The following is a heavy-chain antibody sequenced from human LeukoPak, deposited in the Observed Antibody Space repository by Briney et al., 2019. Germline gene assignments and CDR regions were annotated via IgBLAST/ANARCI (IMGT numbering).Heavy chain of an antibody. Sequence: SEILSLTWAVYGGPFSGYYWSWIRQPPGKGVEWSGEINHSGSTNYNPSLKSRVAISVDTSKNQLSLKLSSVTAADTAVYYCARGRCRRAGTYNLFDPWGQGTLVTVSS. V-gene: IGHV4-34*01. D-gene: IGHD6-19*01. CDR3: ARGRCRRAGTYNLFDP. CDR2: INHSGST. J-gene: IGHJ5*02. CDR1: GGPFSGYY.